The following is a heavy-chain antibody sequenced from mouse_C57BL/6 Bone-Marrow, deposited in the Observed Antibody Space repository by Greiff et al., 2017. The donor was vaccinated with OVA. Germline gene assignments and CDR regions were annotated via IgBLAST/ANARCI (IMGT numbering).Heavy chain of an antibody. D-gene: IGHD3-2*02. V-gene: IGHV14-4*01. J-gene: IGHJ2*01. Sequence: VQLQQSGAELVRPGASVKLSCTASGFNIKDDYMHWVKQRPEQGLEWIGWIDPENGDTEYASKFQGKATITADTSSNTAYLQLSSLTSEDTAVYYCTTSDYPCYFDYWGQGTTVTVSA. CDR2: IDPENGDT. CDR3: TTSDYPCYFDY. CDR1: GFNIKDDY.